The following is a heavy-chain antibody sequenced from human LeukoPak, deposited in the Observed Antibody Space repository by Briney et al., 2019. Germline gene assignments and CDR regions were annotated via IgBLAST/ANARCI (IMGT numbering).Heavy chain of an antibody. CDR1: GFTFSTYW. J-gene: IGHJ4*02. Sequence: PGGSLRLSCAASGFTFSTYWMTWVRQAPGKGLEWVANIKQDGSDKYYVDSVKGRFTISRDNAKSSLYLLMNSLRAEDTAVYYCARDDDFWSGYLYWGQGTLVTVSS. CDR3: ARDDDFWSGYLY. CDR2: IKQDGSDK. D-gene: IGHD3-3*01. V-gene: IGHV3-7*01.